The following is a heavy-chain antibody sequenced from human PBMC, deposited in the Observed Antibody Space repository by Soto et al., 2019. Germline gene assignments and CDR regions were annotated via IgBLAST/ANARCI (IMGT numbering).Heavy chain of an antibody. J-gene: IGHJ5*02. D-gene: IGHD3-10*01. Sequence: QVQLQQWGAGLLKPSETLSLTCAVYGGSFSGYYWSWIRQPPGKGLEWIGEINHSGSTNYNPSLKRRVPISVDVSKHPFSLKLSSVPATDTAVYYCATIWFGELLPNWFDPWGQGTLVTVSS. CDR1: GGSFSGYY. V-gene: IGHV4-34*01. CDR3: ATIWFGELLPNWFDP. CDR2: INHSGST.